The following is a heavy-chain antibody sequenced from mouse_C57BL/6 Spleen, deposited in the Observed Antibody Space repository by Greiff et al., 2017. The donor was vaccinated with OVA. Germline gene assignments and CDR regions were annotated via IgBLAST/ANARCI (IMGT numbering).Heavy chain of an antibody. J-gene: IGHJ4*01. CDR3: TRSGDNDYAMDY. D-gene: IGHD3-2*02. Sequence: VQLQQSGTVLARPGASVKMSCKTSGYTFTSYWMHWVKQRPGQGLEWIGAIYPGNSDTCYNQKFKGKAKLTAVTSASTAYMELSSLTNEDSAVYDWTRSGDNDYAMDYWGQGTSVTVSS. CDR2: IYPGNSDT. V-gene: IGHV1-5*01. CDR1: GYTFTSYW.